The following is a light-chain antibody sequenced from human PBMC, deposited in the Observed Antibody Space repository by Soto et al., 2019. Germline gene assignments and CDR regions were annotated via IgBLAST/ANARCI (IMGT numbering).Light chain of an antibody. V-gene: IGKV1-39*01. Sequence: DIHMTQSPSSLSASLGDRVTITCRASQTINTYLNWYQQRPGEAPSLLIYAASSFQSGVPSRFSGSGSGTDFTLTINSLQPEDFATYYCQQSYSIPYTFGQGTKLDIK. CDR1: QTINTY. CDR2: AAS. CDR3: QQSYSIPYT. J-gene: IGKJ2*01.